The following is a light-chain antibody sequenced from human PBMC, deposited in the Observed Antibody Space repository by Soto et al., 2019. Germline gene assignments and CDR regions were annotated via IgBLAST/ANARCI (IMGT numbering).Light chain of an antibody. CDR3: LKYNSAPFT. CDR2: AAS. CDR1: QGISNY. Sequence: DIQMTQSPSSLSASVGDRVAITCRASQGISNYLAWYQQKPGKVPKLLIYAASTLQSGVPSRFNGSGSGTDFPLTISSLQPEDVATYYCLKYNSAPFTFGPGTKVDIK. V-gene: IGKV1-27*01. J-gene: IGKJ3*01.